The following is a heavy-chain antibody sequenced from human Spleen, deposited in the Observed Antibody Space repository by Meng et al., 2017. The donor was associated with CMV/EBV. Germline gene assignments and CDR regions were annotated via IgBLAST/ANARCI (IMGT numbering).Heavy chain of an antibody. J-gene: IGHJ6*02. CDR1: GFTFDDYV. V-gene: IGHV3-21*01. Sequence: GESLKISCAASGFTFDDYVMHWVRQAPGKGLEWVSSLSSRSTYMYYADSVKGRFTISRDNAKNSLYLQMNSLRAEDTAVYFCARDASYDFWSGYYGMDVWGPGTTVTVSS. D-gene: IGHD3-3*01. CDR2: LSSRSTYM. CDR3: ARDASYDFWSGYYGMDV.